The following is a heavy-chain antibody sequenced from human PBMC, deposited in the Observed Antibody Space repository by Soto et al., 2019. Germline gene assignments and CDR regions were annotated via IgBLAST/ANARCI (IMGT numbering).Heavy chain of an antibody. CDR1: GYTFTTYG. CDR2: ISAYSGST. V-gene: IGHV1-18*01. CDR3: ATDFTKSSSWPYYFDY. D-gene: IGHD6-13*01. J-gene: IGHJ4*02. Sequence: QVQLVQSGAEVKKPGASVKVSCKASGYTFTTYGISWVRQAPGQGLEWMGWISAYSGSTKFAQKLQGRVTMTTDTSTTTAYMERRSLTSDDTAVYYCATDFTKSSSWPYYFDYWGQGTLVTVSS.